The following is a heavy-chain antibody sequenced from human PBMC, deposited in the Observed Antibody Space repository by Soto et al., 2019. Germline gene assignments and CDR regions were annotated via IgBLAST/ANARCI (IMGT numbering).Heavy chain of an antibody. Sequence: QVQLVQSGAEVKTPGSSVKVSCKASGGTLSDYAISWVRQAPGQGLEWMGGIMPTVDSANYAQNFQGRLTISADESTSTANLERSRLRSDDTAVYYCAVAAVREIMAKESSGMAVWGQGTTVIVSS. CDR2: IMPTVDSA. CDR3: AVAAVREIMAKESSGMAV. J-gene: IGHJ6*02. CDR1: GGTLSDYA. D-gene: IGHD3-10*01. V-gene: IGHV1-69*01.